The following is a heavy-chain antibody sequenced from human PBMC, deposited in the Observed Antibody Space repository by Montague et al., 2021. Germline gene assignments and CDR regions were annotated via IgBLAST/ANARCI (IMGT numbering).Heavy chain of an antibody. CDR1: GFRFSSYW. V-gene: IGHV3-74*01. D-gene: IGHD6-13*01. CDR2: ITLYGSST. Sequence: SLRLSCAASGFRFSSYWMHWVRQAPGKGLLWVSRITLYGSSTTFADSVKGRFTTSRDNAKATLYLQMNSLRVEDTAVYYCARNLASAAPGAFDIWGQGTMVTVSS. J-gene: IGHJ3*02. CDR3: ARNLASAAPGAFDI.